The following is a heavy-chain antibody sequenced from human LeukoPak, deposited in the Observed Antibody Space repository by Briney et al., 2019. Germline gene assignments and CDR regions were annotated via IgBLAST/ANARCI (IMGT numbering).Heavy chain of an antibody. Sequence: GGSLRLSCAASGFTFSSYSMNWVRQAPGKGPEWVSSISSSSSYIYYADSVKGRFTISRDNAKNSLYLQMNSLRAEDTAVYYCARDPSYGDEKPFDYWGQGTLVTVSS. J-gene: IGHJ4*02. V-gene: IGHV3-21*01. CDR2: ISSSSSYI. CDR1: GFTFSSYS. CDR3: ARDPSYGDEKPFDY. D-gene: IGHD4-17*01.